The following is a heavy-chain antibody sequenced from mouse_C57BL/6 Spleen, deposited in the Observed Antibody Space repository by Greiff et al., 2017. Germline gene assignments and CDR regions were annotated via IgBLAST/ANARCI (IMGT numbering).Heavy chain of an antibody. Sequence: VQGVESGPGLVQPSQSLSITCTVSGFSLTSYGVHWVRQSPGKGLEWLGVIWSGGSTDYNAAFISSLSISKDNSKSQVFFKMNSLQADDTAIYYCARSPPSEPARAMDYWGQGTSVTVSS. V-gene: IGHV2-2*01. J-gene: IGHJ4*01. CDR1: GFSLTSYG. D-gene: IGHD3-2*02. CDR3: ARSPPSEPARAMDY. CDR2: IWSGGST.